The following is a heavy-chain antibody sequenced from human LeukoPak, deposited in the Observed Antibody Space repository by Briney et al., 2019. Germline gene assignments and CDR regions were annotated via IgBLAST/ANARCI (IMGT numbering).Heavy chain of an antibody. J-gene: IGHJ4*02. CDR1: GYIFTSYG. D-gene: IGHD3-10*01. V-gene: IGHV1-18*01. CDR2: ISAYKGNT. Sequence: GASVNVSCKACGYIFTSYGISWVRQPPGQGLEGVGWISAYKGNTNYAQNLQGRVTMTTDTSTSTAYMELSRLRSDDSAVYYCARDRWGEEVSFDFRGQGTLVTVSS. CDR3: ARDRWGEEVSFDF.